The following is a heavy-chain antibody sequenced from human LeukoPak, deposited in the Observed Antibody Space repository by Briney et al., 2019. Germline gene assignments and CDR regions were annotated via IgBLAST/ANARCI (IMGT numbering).Heavy chain of an antibody. Sequence: SGPTLVKPTQTLTLTCTFSGFSLSTSGVGVGWVRQPPGKALEWLALVYWDDGKRYSPSLKSRLTITKDTSKNQVVLTMTNMDPVDTATYYCAHRRHYASGSTGRGLLSYYYYMDVRGKGTTVTVSS. V-gene: IGHV2-5*02. CDR2: VYWDDGK. D-gene: IGHD3-10*01. CDR3: AHRRHYASGSTGRGLLSYYYYMDV. CDR1: GFSLSTSGVG. J-gene: IGHJ6*03.